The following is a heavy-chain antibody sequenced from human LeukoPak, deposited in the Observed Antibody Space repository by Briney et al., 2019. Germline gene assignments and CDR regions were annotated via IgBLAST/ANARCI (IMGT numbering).Heavy chain of an antibody. D-gene: IGHD3-10*01. CDR2: INPNSGGT. CDR3: ARDITMVRGDPY. Sequence: ASVKVSCKASGYTFTSYGISWVRQAPGQGLEWMGWINPNSGGTNYAQKFQGRVTMTRDTSISTAYMELSRLRSDDTAVYYCARDITMVRGDPYWGQGTLVTVSS. J-gene: IGHJ4*02. CDR1: GYTFTSYG. V-gene: IGHV1-2*02.